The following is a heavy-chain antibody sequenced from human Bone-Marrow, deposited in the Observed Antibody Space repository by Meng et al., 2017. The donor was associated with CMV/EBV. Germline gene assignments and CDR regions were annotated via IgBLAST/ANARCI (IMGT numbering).Heavy chain of an antibody. Sequence: SETLSLTCTVSGTSISSNTYYWGWIRQPPGEVLEWIGTVYYSGSTYYNPSLKSRVTISVDTSKNQFSLKLSSVTAADTAVYYCARRVGWNDDRSFDYWGQGTLVTVSS. J-gene: IGHJ4*02. D-gene: IGHD1-1*01. V-gene: IGHV4-39*01. CDR3: ARRVGWNDDRSFDY. CDR1: GTSISSNTYY. CDR2: VYYSGST.